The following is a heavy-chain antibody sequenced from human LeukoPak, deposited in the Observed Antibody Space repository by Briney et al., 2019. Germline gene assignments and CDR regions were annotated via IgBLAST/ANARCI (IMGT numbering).Heavy chain of an antibody. Sequence: GASVKVSCKASGYTFTSYGISWVRQAPGQGLEWMGWISAYNGNTNYAQKLQGRVTMTTDTSTSTAYMELRSLRSDDTAVYYCAREIGGIAVAGPHFDYWGQGTLVTVPS. J-gene: IGHJ4*02. CDR3: AREIGGIAVAGPHFDY. CDR1: GYTFTSYG. V-gene: IGHV1-18*01. CDR2: ISAYNGNT. D-gene: IGHD6-19*01.